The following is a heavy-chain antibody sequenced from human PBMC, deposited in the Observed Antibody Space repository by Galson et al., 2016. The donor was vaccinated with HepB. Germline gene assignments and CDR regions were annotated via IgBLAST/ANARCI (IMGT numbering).Heavy chain of an antibody. J-gene: IGHJ3*02. D-gene: IGHD4-17*01. CDR3: AKDRLSGHGDYSWGIFDI. Sequence: SLRLSCACSGLSLSPYAMRWGRQAPGKGLEWVSGISASGGSKTYADSVRGRFIISRDNSNNKLFLQMNSLTTEDTAIYFCAKDRLSGHGDYSWGIFDIWGRGTEVTVSS. CDR1: GLSLSPYA. CDR2: ISASGGSK. V-gene: IGHV3-23*01.